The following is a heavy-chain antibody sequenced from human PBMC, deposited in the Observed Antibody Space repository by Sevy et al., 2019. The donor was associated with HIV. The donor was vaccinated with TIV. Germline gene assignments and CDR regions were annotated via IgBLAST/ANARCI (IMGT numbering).Heavy chain of an antibody. J-gene: IGHJ6*02. D-gene: IGHD2-15*01. Sequence: GGSLRLSCSASEFTFSSYAMSWVRQAPGKGLEWVSSISGSGRFTYYADFVEGRFIISRDNSKNTLSVQMNSLRAEDTVVYYCAKGFCSDATCPRDYYYYGMDVWGQGTTVTVSS. CDR3: AKGFCSDATCPRDYYYYGMDV. V-gene: IGHV3-23*01. CDR1: EFTFSSYA. CDR2: ISGSGRFT.